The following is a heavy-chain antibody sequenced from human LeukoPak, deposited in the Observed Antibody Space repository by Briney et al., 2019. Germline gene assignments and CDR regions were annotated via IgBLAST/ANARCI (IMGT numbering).Heavy chain of an antibody. CDR1: GFTFSNYA. Sequence: GGSLRLSCAASGFTFSNYAMHWVRQAPGKGLEWVAVVSFDATKEYFGKSVKGRFTISRDNYKSTLFLQMHSLRVEDTALYFCARFKVGSNTTQKNAFDIWGRGTVVTVST. J-gene: IGHJ3*02. CDR3: ARFKVGSNTTQKNAFDI. CDR2: VSFDATKE. V-gene: IGHV3-30*01. D-gene: IGHD1-26*01.